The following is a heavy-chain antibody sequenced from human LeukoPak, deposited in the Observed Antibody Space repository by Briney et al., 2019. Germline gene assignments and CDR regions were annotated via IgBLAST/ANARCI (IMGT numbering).Heavy chain of an antibody. CDR2: IWYDGSNK. V-gene: IGHV3-33*01. J-gene: IGHJ6*04. D-gene: IGHD2-2*01. CDR1: GFTFSSYG. CDR3: ARGEDIVVVPAATTYYYYGMDV. Sequence: GGSLRLSCAASGFTFSSYGMHWVRQAPGKGLEWGAVIWYDGSNKYYADSVTGRFTISRDNSKNTLYLQMNSLRAEDTAVYYCARGEDIVVVPAATTYYYYGMDVWGKGTTVTVSS.